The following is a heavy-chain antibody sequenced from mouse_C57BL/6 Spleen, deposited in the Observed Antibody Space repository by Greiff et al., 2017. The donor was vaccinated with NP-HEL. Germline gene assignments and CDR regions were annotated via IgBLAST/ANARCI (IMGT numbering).Heavy chain of an antibody. Sequence: EVQLQQSGPELVKPGASVKIPCKASGYTFTDYNMDWVKQSHGKSLEWIGDINPNNGGTIYNQKFKGKATLTVDKSSSTAYMELRSLTSEDTAVYYCARSIYDGPWFAYWGQGTPVTVSA. J-gene: IGHJ3*01. D-gene: IGHD2-3*01. CDR1: GYTFTDYN. V-gene: IGHV1-18*01. CDR3: ARSIYDGPWFAY. CDR2: INPNNGGT.